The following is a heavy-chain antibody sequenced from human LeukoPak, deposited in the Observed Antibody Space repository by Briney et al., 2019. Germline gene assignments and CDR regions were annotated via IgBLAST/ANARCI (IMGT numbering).Heavy chain of an antibody. D-gene: IGHD6-19*01. Sequence: SETLSLTCTVSGDSVSSYYWSWIRQPPGKGLEWIGCISYSGSTNYNPSLRGRVTISIDTSKNQFSLKLSSVTAADTAVYYCARRGYSSGWYYFDYWGQGTLVTVSS. CDR3: ARRGYSSGWYYFDY. CDR2: ISYSGST. V-gene: IGHV4-59*08. CDR1: GDSVSSYY. J-gene: IGHJ4*02.